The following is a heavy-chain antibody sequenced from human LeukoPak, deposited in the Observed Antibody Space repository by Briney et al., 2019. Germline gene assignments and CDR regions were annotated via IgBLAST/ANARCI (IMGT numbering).Heavy chain of an antibody. J-gene: IGHJ4*01. CDR1: GFTFSSYA. D-gene: IGHD4-11*01. CDR2: ISYDGSNK. CDR3: VRSAFLTTEFYFDY. V-gene: IGHV3-30-3*01. Sequence: PGRSLRLSCAASGFTFSSYAMHWVRQAPGKELEWVAVISYDGSNKYYADSAKGRFTISRDNAKNTLYLQMNSLRAEDTAVYYCVRSAFLTTEFYFDYWGHGTLVTVSS.